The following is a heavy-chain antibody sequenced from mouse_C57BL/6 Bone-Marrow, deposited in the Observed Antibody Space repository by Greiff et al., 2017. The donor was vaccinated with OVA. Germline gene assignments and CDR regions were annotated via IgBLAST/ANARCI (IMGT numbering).Heavy chain of an antibody. Sequence: QVQLKEPGAELVKPGASVKLSCKASGYTFTSYWMHWVKQRPGQGLEWIGMIHPNSGSTNYNEKFKSKATLTVDKSSSTAYMQLSSLTSEDSAVYYCAREDFYYYGSSFYWYFDVWGTGTTVTVSS. D-gene: IGHD1-1*01. J-gene: IGHJ1*03. CDR2: IHPNSGST. CDR1: GYTFTSYW. CDR3: AREDFYYYGSSFYWYFDV. V-gene: IGHV1-64*01.